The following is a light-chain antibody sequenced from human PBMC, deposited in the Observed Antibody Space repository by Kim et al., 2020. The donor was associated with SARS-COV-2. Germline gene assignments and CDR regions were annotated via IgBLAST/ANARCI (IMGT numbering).Light chain of an antibody. J-gene: IGLJ3*02. Sequence: GQSSTISCTGTSSDIGNYNRVSWYQQPPGAAPKLMIYEVNNRPSGVPDRFSGSKSGNTASLTISGLQTEDEADYYCSSDTGNNTWVFGGGTQLTVL. CDR2: EVN. CDR1: SSDIGNYNR. CDR3: SSDTGNNTWV. V-gene: IGLV2-18*02.